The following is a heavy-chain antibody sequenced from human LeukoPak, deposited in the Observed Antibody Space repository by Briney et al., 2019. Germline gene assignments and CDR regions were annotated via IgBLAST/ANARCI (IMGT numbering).Heavy chain of an antibody. CDR2: INPNSGGT. D-gene: IGHD6-19*01. J-gene: IGHJ4*02. CDR1: GYTFTGYY. Sequence: ASVKVSCKASGYTFTGYYMHWVGQAPGQGLEWMGWINPNSGGTNYAQKFQGRVTMTRDTSISTAYMELSRLRSDDTAVYYCARSPRGPSGWYSSGCADYWGQGTLVTVSS. CDR3: ARSPRGPSGWYSSGCADY. V-gene: IGHV1-2*02.